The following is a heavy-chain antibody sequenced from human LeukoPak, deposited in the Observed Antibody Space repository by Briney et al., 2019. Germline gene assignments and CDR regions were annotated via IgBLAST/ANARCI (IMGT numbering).Heavy chain of an antibody. V-gene: IGHV3-9*01. CDR1: GFTFDDYA. J-gene: IGHJ3*02. CDR3: ASPRTTVVNDAFDI. Sequence: TGGSLRLSCAASGFTFDDYAMHWVRQAPGKGLEWVSGISWNSGSIGYADSVKGRFTISRDNAKNSLYLQMNSLRAEDTALYYCASPRTTVVNDAFDIWGQGTMVTVSS. CDR2: ISWNSGSI. D-gene: IGHD4-23*01.